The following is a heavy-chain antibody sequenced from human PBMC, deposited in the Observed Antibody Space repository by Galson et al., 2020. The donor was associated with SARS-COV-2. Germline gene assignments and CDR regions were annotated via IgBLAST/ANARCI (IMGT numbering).Heavy chain of an antibody. Sequence: GGSLRLSCATSGFSFSTFWMSWVRQAPGKGLEWVANIKQDGSEIYYMASVRGRFTISRDNAKNSLYLQMNSLRAEDTAVYYCARESIEAPVPGHLDYWGQGTLVTVSS. CDR1: GFSFSTFW. CDR2: IKQDGSEI. D-gene: IGHD6-6*01. V-gene: IGHV3-7*03. J-gene: IGHJ4*02. CDR3: ARESIEAPVPGHLDY.